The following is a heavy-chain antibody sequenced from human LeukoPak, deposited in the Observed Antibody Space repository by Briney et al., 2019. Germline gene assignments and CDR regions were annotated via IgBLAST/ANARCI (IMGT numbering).Heavy chain of an antibody. V-gene: IGHV4-34*01. J-gene: IGHJ6*03. CDR3: AREPWNYYYYYMDV. CDR1: GGSFSGYY. CDR2: INHSGGT. Sequence: SETLSLTCAVYGGSFSGYYWSWIRQPPGKGLEWIGEINHSGGTNYNPSLKSRVTISVDTSKNQFSLKLSSVTAADTAVYYCAREPWNYYYYYMDVWGKGTTVTVSS.